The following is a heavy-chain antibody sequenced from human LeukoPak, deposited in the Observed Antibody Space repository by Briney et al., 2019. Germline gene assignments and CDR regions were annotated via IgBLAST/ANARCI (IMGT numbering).Heavy chain of an antibody. CDR2: ISYDGSNE. CDR1: GFTFSSYS. CDR3: AKGPRQYCSSTTCYFNWFDP. Sequence: GGSLRLSCAASGFTFSSYSMNWVRQAPGKGLEWVAVISYDGSNEYYADSVKGRFTISRDNSKNTLYLQMNSLRAEDTAVYYCAKGPRQYCSSTTCYFNWFDPWGQGTLVTVSS. V-gene: IGHV3-30*18. D-gene: IGHD2-2*01. J-gene: IGHJ5*02.